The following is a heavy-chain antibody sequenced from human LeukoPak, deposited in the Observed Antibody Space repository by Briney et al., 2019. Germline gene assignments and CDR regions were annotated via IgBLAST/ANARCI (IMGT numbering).Heavy chain of an antibody. J-gene: IGHJ4*02. CDR2: IYYSGST. Sequence: PSQTLSLTCTVSSGSISNGDYYWSWIRQPPGKGLEWIGYIYYSGSTYYNPSLKSRLTISVDTSKNQFSLKLNSVTAADTAVYYCARAVRFGELFAYYFDYWGQGTLVTVSS. CDR3: ARAVRFGELFAYYFDY. CDR1: SGSISNGDYY. D-gene: IGHD3-10*01. V-gene: IGHV4-30-4*08.